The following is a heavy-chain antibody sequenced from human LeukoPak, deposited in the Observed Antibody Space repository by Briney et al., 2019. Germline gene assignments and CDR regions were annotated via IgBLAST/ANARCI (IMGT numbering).Heavy chain of an antibody. J-gene: IGHJ6*02. CDR2: IFPIFGTA. CDR1: VGTFSSYA. Sequence: SVRVSCKASVGTFSSYAISWVRQAPGQGVEWMGGIFPIFGTANYAQKFQGRVTITADGSTSTAYMELSSLRSEDTAVYYCASVYKHGMDVWGQGTTVIVSS. D-gene: IGHD5-24*01. CDR3: ASVYKHGMDV. V-gene: IGHV1-69*13.